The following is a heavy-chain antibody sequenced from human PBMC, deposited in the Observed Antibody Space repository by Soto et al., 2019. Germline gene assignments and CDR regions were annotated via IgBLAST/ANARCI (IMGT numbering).Heavy chain of an antibody. D-gene: IGHD3-16*01. J-gene: IGHJ6*02. Sequence: SVKVSCKASGGTFSSYAISWVRQAPGQGLEWMGGIIPIFGTANYAQKFQGRVTITADESTSTAYMELSSLRSEDTAVYYCARSPRTGEGDYYTMDVWGQRTTVTVSS. V-gene: IGHV1-69*13. CDR2: IIPIFGTA. CDR3: ARSPRTGEGDYYTMDV. CDR1: GGTFSSYA.